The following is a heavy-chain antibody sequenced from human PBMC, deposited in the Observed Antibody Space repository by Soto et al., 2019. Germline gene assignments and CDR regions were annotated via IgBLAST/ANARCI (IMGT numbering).Heavy chain of an antibody. CDR2: IYYAGYS. J-gene: IGHJ4*02. V-gene: IGHV4-59*08. Sequence: HVQLRESGPGLVQPSETLSLTCTVAGASIGGYYWNWIRQTAGEGLAWIGFIYYAGYSYYNPSLQSRVTLSVDTSKNRFSLNLTSVTAADTAMYYCARHGSRDVVRFDYWGQGILVSVSS. CDR3: ARHGSRDVVRFDY. CDR1: GASIGGYY. D-gene: IGHD2-15*01.